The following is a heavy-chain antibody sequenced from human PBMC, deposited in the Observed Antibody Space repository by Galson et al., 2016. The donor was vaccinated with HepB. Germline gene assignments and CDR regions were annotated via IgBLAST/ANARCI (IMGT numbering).Heavy chain of an antibody. J-gene: IGHJ5*02. V-gene: IGHV4-61*02. D-gene: IGHD1-26*01. CDR3: AKDLGREGGFGP. CDR1: GGSISSGSPDFYY. CDR2: INTVRST. Sequence: TLSLTCTVSGGSISSGSPDFYYWSWIRRPAGKGLEWIGRINTVRSTIYNPSLKSRVTISLDTSKNQVSLKLISVTAADTALYFCAKDLGREGGFGPWGQGTLVTVSS.